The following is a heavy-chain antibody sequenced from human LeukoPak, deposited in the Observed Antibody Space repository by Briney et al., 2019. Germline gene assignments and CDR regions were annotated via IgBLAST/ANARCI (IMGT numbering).Heavy chain of an antibody. D-gene: IGHD6-13*01. CDR2: ISSSSSYI. J-gene: IGHJ4*02. V-gene: IGHV3-21*01. CDR1: GFTFSSYS. Sequence: GGSLRLSCAASGFTFSSYSMNWVRQAPGKGLEWVSSISSSSSYIYYADSVKGRFTISRDNAKNSLYLQMNSLRAEDTAVYYCARESGGIAAARTFDYWGQGTLVTVSS. CDR3: ARESGGIAAARTFDY.